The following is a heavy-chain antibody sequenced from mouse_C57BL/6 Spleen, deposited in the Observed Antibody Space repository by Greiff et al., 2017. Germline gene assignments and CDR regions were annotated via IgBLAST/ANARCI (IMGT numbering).Heavy chain of an antibody. J-gene: IGHJ2*01. D-gene: IGHD2-3*01. CDR2: IDSSDSET. CDR1: GYTFTSYW. V-gene: IGHV1-52*01. CDR3: ARGRLYDGYYEEFCCVDD. Sequence: VQLQQPGAELVRPGSSVTLSCKASGYTFTSYWMHWVKQRPIQGLEWLGNIDSSDSETHYIQKFKDKATLTVVNSSSTAYMQLSSLTSEGSAVYYCARGRLYDGYYEEFCCVDDWGQGTTLTVSS.